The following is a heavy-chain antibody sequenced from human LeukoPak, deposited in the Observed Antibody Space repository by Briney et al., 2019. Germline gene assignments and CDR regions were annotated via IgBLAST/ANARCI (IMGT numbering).Heavy chain of an antibody. CDR1: GGSISGYY. CDR2: IHYSGMT. Sequence: PSEILSLTCTVSGGSISGYYWRWVRQPPGKGLEWIGFIHYSGMTNYNPSLKSRVTISLDMSKHQFSLRLTSMTTADTAVYYCAKRPVVATFDYWGQGTLVTVSS. J-gene: IGHJ4*02. V-gene: IGHV4-59*01. D-gene: IGHD2-15*01. CDR3: AKRPVVATFDY.